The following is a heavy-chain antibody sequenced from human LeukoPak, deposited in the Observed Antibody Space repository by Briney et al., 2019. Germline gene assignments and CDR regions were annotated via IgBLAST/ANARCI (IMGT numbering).Heavy chain of an antibody. CDR3: TRDALFGSGRTHLDF. V-gene: IGHV3-7*04. J-gene: IGHJ4*02. Sequence: GGSLRLSCAASEFTFNRYWMSWVRQAQGKGLEWVANIKHDGSEAHYVDSVKGRFTISRDNANNSLSLQMNSLNVDDTGVYFCTRDALFGSGRTHLDFWSQGTLVSVSS. CDR1: EFTFNRYW. D-gene: IGHD3-10*01. CDR2: IKHDGSEA.